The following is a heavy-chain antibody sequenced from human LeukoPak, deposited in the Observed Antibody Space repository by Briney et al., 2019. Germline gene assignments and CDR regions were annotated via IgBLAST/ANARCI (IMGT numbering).Heavy chain of an antibody. CDR2: IRYDGSNK. CDR3: AQTSSGWFIFDY. D-gene: IGHD6-19*01. Sequence: PGGSLRLSCAASGFTFSSYGMHWVRQAPGKRLEWVAFIRYDGSNKYYADSVKGRFTISRDNSKNTLYLQMNSLRAEDTAVYYCAQTSSGWFIFDYWGQGTLVTVSS. V-gene: IGHV3-30*02. CDR1: GFTFSSYG. J-gene: IGHJ4*02.